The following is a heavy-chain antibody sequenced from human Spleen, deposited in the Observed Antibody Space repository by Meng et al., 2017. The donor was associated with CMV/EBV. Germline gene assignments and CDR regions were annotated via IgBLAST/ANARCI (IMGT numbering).Heavy chain of an antibody. CDR2: ISYDGSNK. Sequence: GESLKISCAASGFTFSSYAMHWVRQAPGKGLEWVAVISYDGSNKYYADSVKGRFTISRDNSKNTLYLQMNSLRAEDTAVYYCARDTPRAPGQLLFPYYYGMDVWGQGTTVTVSS. D-gene: IGHD2-2*01. CDR3: ARDTPRAPGQLLFPYYYGMDV. CDR1: GFTFSSYA. J-gene: IGHJ6*02. V-gene: IGHV3-30*04.